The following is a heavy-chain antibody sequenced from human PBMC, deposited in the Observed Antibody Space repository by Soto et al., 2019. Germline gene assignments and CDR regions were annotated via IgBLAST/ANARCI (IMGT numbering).Heavy chain of an antibody. CDR2: ISGSAGNT. Sequence: EVQLLESGGGLVQPGGSLRLSCAASGFTFSSYAMSWVRRAPGKGLEWVSGISGSAGNTYYADSVKGRFTISRDNSTNTLYLQMNSLRAEDTAVYYCARYYYDSSGYYNFRNWFDPWGQGTLVTVSS. CDR1: GFTFSSYA. D-gene: IGHD3-22*01. V-gene: IGHV3-23*01. CDR3: ARYYYDSSGYYNFRNWFDP. J-gene: IGHJ5*02.